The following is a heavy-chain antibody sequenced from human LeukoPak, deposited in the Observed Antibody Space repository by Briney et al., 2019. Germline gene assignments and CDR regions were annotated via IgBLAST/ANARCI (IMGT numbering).Heavy chain of an antibody. CDR2: ISSSSSYI. J-gene: IGHJ4*02. D-gene: IGHD5-18*01. CDR3: ARVPDTAMAIDY. V-gene: IGHV3-21*01. CDR1: GFTFSSYS. Sequence: GGSLRLSCAASGFTFSSYSMNWVRQAPGKGLEWVSSISSSSSYIYYADSVKGRFTISRDNAKKSLYLQMNSLRAEDTAVYYCARVPDTAMAIDYWGQGTLVTVSS.